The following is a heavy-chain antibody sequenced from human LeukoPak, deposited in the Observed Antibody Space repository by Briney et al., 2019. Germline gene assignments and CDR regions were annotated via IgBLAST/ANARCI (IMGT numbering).Heavy chain of an antibody. CDR2: IKKDGSEK. D-gene: IGHD6-25*01. CDR1: GFTFSTYG. Sequence: GGSLRLSCAASGFTFSTYGMSWVRQAPGKGLEWVANIKKDGSEKYYVDSVKGRFTISRDNAKNSLYLQMNSLRAEDTAVYYCAKGRYAATFYFFDSWGQGTLVTVSS. V-gene: IGHV3-7*01. CDR3: AKGRYAATFYFFDS. J-gene: IGHJ4*02.